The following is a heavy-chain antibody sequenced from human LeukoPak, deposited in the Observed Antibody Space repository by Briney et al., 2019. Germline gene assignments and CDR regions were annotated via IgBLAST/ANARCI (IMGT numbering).Heavy chain of an antibody. J-gene: IGHJ4*02. Sequence: GGPLRLSCAASGFTFSSYAMSWVRQAPGKGLEWVSAISGSGGSTYYADSVKGRFTISRDDSKNTLYLQMNSLRAEDTAVYYCAHISSSWPDYWGQGTLVTVSS. CDR1: GFTFSSYA. CDR2: ISGSGGST. D-gene: IGHD6-13*01. V-gene: IGHV3-23*01. CDR3: AHISSSWPDY.